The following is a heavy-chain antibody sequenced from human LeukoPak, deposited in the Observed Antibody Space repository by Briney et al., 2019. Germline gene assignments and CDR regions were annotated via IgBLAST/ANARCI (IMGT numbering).Heavy chain of an antibody. J-gene: IGHJ5*02. CDR3: ARDGYSSSWYSNNWFDP. V-gene: IGHV1-18*01. Sequence: ASVKVSCKASGYTFTSYGISWVRQAPGQGLEWMGWISAYNGNTNYAQKLQGRVTMTTDTSTSTDYMELRSLRSDDTAVYYCARDGYSSSWYSNNWFDPWGQGTLVTVSS. D-gene: IGHD6-13*01. CDR1: GYTFTSYG. CDR2: ISAYNGNT.